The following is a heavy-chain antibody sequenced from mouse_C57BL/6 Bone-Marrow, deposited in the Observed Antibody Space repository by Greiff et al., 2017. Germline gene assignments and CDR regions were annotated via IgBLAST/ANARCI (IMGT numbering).Heavy chain of an antibody. V-gene: IGHV7-3*01. D-gene: IGHD1-1*01. CDR1: GFTFTDYY. J-gene: IGHJ2*01. CDR3: ARYATVVAFDY. CDR2: IRNKANGYTT. Sequence: DVMLVESGGDLVQPGGSLSLSCAASGFTFTDYYMSWVRQPPGKALEWLGFIRNKANGYTTEYSASVKGRFTISRDNSQSILYLQMNALRAEDSATYYCARYATVVAFDYWGQGTTLTVSS.